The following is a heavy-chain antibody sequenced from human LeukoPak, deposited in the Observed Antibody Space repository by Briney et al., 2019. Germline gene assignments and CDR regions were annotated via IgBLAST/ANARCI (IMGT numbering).Heavy chain of an antibody. D-gene: IGHD3-22*01. CDR3: ARVQTNYYDSSGYYTIDY. CDR1: GFTFSSYA. V-gene: IGHV3-23*01. Sequence: PGGSLRLSCAASGFTFSSYAMSWVRQAPGKGLEWVSAISGSGGSTYYADSVKGRFTISRDNAKNSLYLQMNSLRAEDTAVYYCARVQTNYYDSSGYYTIDYWGQGTLVTVSS. CDR2: ISGSGGST. J-gene: IGHJ4*02.